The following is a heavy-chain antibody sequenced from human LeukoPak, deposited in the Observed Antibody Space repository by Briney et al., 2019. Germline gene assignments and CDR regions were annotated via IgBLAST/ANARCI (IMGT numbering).Heavy chain of an antibody. Sequence: PSETLSLTSTVAGGSISSYYWSWIRQPAGKGLEWIGRIYTIGSTNYNPSPKSRFTMSVDTSKNQSSLKRSAVTAGDSAVYYCASVTVGGYSDGRPTPYFDYWGQGTLVTVSS. J-gene: IGHJ4*02. CDR1: GGSISSYY. V-gene: IGHV4-4*07. CDR3: ASVTVGGYSDGRPTPYFDY. D-gene: IGHD5-18*01. CDR2: IYTIGST.